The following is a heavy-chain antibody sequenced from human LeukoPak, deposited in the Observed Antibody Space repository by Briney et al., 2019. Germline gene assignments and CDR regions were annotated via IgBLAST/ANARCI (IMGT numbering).Heavy chain of an antibody. CDR1: GFTFSTYE. Sequence: PGGSLRLSCAASGFTFSTYEMNWVRQAPGKGLEWVSYISGNGSTIYYADSVKGRFTISRDNAKNSLYLQMNSLRAEDTAVYYCARDRYCSSTSCYARVYGYWGQGTLVTVSS. J-gene: IGHJ4*02. CDR3: ARDRYCSSTSCYARVYGY. D-gene: IGHD2-2*01. CDR2: ISGNGSTI. V-gene: IGHV3-48*03.